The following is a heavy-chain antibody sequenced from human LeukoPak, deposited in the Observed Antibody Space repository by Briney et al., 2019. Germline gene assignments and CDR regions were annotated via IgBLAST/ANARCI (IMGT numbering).Heavy chain of an antibody. CDR3: ARDGGSGPSGAFDI. D-gene: IGHD3-10*01. V-gene: IGHV3-74*01. CDR1: GFTFSGYW. J-gene: IGHJ3*02. Sequence: PGGSLRLSCAASGFTFSGYWMHWVRQAPGRGLVWVSRIDSDGISTTYADSVKGRFTSSRDNGKNTLYLQMNSLRVEDMAVYYCARDGGSGPSGAFDIWGQGTMVTVSS. CDR2: IDSDGIST.